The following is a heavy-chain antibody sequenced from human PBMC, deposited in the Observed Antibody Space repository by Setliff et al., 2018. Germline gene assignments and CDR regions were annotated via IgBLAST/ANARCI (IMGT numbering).Heavy chain of an antibody. CDR2: ISSSGGNI. D-gene: IGHD3-22*01. CDR1: GFSFSSYA. J-gene: IGHJ4*02. CDR3: ARGGTYSSGPLDY. V-gene: IGHV3-64*01. Sequence: GGSLRLSCAAPGFSFSSYAMHWVRRAPGKGLEYVSSISSSGGNIYYANSVKGRFIISRDNSKSTLFLQMGSLRAEDMSVYYCARGGTYSSGPLDYWGQGILVTVSS.